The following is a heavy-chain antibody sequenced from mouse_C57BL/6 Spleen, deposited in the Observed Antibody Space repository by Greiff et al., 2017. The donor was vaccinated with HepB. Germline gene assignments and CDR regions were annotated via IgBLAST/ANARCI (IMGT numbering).Heavy chain of an antibody. Sequence: VQLQQSGPELVKPGASVKISCKASGYTFTDYYMNWVKQSHGKSLEWIGDINPNNGGTSYNQKFKGKATLTVDKSSSTAYMELRSLTSEDSAVYYCARLNYDYDPWFAYWGQGTLVTVSA. V-gene: IGHV1-26*01. CDR3: ARLNYDYDPWFAY. D-gene: IGHD2-4*01. J-gene: IGHJ3*01. CDR2: INPNNGGT. CDR1: GYTFTDYY.